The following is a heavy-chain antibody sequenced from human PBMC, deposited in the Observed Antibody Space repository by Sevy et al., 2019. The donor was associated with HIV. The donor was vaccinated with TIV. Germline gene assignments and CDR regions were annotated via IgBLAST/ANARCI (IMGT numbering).Heavy chain of an antibody. V-gene: IGHV3-23*01. Sequence: GGSLRLSCAASGFTFSKYSMSWVRQPPGKGLEWVSTLSFGCGEINYADSVKGRFTISRDNSKSPVYLQMNNLRPEDTAVYYCARGGCTKHNDYWGRGTLVTVSS. CDR2: LSFGCGEI. CDR1: GFTFSKYS. CDR3: ARGGCTKHNDY. J-gene: IGHJ4*02. D-gene: IGHD2-8*01.